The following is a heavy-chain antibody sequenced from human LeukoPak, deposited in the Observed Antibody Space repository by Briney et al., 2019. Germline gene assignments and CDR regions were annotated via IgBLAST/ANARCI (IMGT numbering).Heavy chain of an antibody. Sequence: SETLSLTCTVSGGSISSYYWSWIRQPAGRGLEWSGRIYISGSTNYNPSLKSRVTMSVDTSKNQFSLKLSSVTAADTAVYYCARDRVGGDVAFDIWGQGTMVTVSS. J-gene: IGHJ3*02. CDR1: GGSISSYY. D-gene: IGHD3-10*01. CDR3: ARDRVGGDVAFDI. V-gene: IGHV4-4*07. CDR2: IYISGST.